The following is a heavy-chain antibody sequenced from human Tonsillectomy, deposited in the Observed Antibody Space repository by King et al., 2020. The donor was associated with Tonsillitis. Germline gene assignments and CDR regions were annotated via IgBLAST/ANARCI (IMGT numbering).Heavy chain of an antibody. CDR1: GFTFSSYG. J-gene: IGHJ4*02. CDR2: ILYDGNHK. CDR3: AKDRVPSIQRWLEYFDY. Sequence: VQLVESGGGVVQPGRSLRLSCAVSGFTFSSYGMHWVRQAPGKGLEWVAVILYDGNHKYYADSVKGRFTISRDNSKNTLYLQMSSLRVEDTAVYYCAKDRVPSIQRWLEYFDYWGQGTLVTVSS. D-gene: IGHD5-18*01. V-gene: IGHV3-30*18.